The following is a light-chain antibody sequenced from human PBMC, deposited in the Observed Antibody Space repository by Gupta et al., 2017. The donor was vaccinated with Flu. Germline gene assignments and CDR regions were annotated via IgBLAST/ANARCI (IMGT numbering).Light chain of an antibody. CDR1: KGSRSY. CDR3: QQVNSYPPT. Sequence: RTFVYAAVGARVTMTCLVNKGSRSYLAWYQQKPGKAPKLLIYSGSTLQSGVPSRFSGSGSGTEYTLTIRSLQPEDFATYFCQQVNSYPPTFGQGTKLEIK. V-gene: IGKV1-9*01. J-gene: IGKJ2*01. CDR2: SGS.